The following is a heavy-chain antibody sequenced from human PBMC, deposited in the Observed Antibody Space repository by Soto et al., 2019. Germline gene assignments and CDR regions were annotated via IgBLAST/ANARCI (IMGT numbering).Heavy chain of an antibody. CDR1: GGSLDSYL. Sequence: SETLSLTCSVSGGSLDSYLWSWIRQTPGKGLEWIGYIHKTGSTTYNPNVKTPVTISVDTSRNQFSLKLTSVTPADTAVYYCARGPFFTRQQTFDSWGQGRLVTVSS. CDR2: IHKTGST. CDR3: ARGPFFTRQQTFDS. J-gene: IGHJ4*02. D-gene: IGHD1-1*01. V-gene: IGHV4-59*01.